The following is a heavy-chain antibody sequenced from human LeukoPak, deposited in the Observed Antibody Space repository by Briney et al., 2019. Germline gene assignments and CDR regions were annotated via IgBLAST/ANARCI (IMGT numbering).Heavy chain of an antibody. J-gene: IGHJ4*02. V-gene: IGHV3-66*01. CDR1: GFTVSSNY. CDR3: ARWNLDSSGYRFDY. CDR2: IYSGGST. D-gene: IGHD3-22*01. Sequence: GGSLRLSCAASGFTVSSNYMSWVRQAPGKGLEWVSVIYSGGSTYYADSVKGRFTISRDNSKNTLYLQMNSLRAEDTAVYYCARWNLDSSGYRFDYWGQGTLVTVSS.